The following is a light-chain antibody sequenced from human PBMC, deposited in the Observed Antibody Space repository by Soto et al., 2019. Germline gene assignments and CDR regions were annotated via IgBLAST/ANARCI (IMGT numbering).Light chain of an antibody. J-gene: IGKJ2*01. CDR3: QQYNSSPPMYT. Sequence: EIVLTQSPGTLSLSPGERATLSCRASQSVSNSYLAWYQQKPGQAPRLLIYGASSRATCIPDRFSGSGSGTDFTRTISRLETEDFAVYYCQQYNSSPPMYTFGQGTKLEIK. CDR1: QSVSNSY. V-gene: IGKV3-20*01. CDR2: GAS.